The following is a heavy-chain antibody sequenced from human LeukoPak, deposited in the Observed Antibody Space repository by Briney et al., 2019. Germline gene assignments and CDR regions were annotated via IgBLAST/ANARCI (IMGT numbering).Heavy chain of an antibody. CDR2: ISSSGSTI. CDR3: ARMVRGVIKREYYFDY. D-gene: IGHD3-10*01. Sequence: GGSLRLSCAASGFTVSSNYMSWVRQAPGKGLEWVSYISSSGSTIYYADSVKGRFTISRDNAKNSLYLQMNSLRAEDTAVYYCARMVRGVIKREYYFDYWGQGTLVTVSS. J-gene: IGHJ4*02. V-gene: IGHV3-11*01. CDR1: GFTVSSNY.